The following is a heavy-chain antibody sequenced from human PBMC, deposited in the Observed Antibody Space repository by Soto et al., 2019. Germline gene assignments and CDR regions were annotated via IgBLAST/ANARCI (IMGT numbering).Heavy chain of an antibody. CDR1: GFTFRSYS. J-gene: IGHJ4*02. CDR3: ARDENYYDSSGCGY. CDR2: ISGSSSSK. D-gene: IGHD3-22*01. Sequence: PVGSLRLSCAASGFTFRSYSMNWVRQAPGKGLEWVSYISGSSSSKYYADSVKGRFTISRDNAKNSLYLQMNSLRDEDTAVYYCARDENYYDSSGCGYWGQGTLVTVSS. V-gene: IGHV3-48*02.